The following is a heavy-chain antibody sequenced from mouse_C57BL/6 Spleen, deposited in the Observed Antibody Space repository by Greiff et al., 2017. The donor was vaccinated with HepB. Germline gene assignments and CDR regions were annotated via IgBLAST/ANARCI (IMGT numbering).Heavy chain of an antibody. D-gene: IGHD1-1*01. CDR1: GFTFSSYA. V-gene: IGHV5-4*03. CDR3: ARVRVITTVVATYYAMDY. CDR2: ISDGGSYT. J-gene: IGHJ4*01. Sequence: EVNLVESGGGLVKPGGSLKLSCAASGFTFSSYAMSWVRQTPEKRLEWVATISDGGSYTYYPDNVKGRFTISRDNAKNNLYLQMSHLKSEDTAMYYCARVRVITTVVATYYAMDYWGQGTSVTVSS.